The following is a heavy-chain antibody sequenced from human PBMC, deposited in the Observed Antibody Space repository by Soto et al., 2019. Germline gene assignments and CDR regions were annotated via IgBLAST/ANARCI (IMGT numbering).Heavy chain of an antibody. CDR3: ARARVLRYFDGLLHADDAFDI. J-gene: IGHJ3*02. CDR1: GYTFTSYA. CDR2: MNPNSGNT. V-gene: IGHV1-8*01. Sequence: ASVKVSCKASGYTFTSYAINWVRQATGQGLEWMGWMNPNSGNTGYAQKFQGRVTMTRNTSISTAYMELSSLRSEDTAVYYCARARVLRYFDGLLHADDAFDIWGQGTMVTVS. D-gene: IGHD3-9*01.